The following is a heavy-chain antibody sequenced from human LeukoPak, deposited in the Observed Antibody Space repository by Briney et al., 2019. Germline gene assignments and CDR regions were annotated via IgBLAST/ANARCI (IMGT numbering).Heavy chain of an antibody. CDR1: GFTFSSYA. V-gene: IGHV3-30-3*01. Sequence: GGSLRLSCAASGFTFSSYAMHWVRQAPGKGLEWVAVISYDGSNKYYADSVKGRFTISRDNSKNTLYLQMNSLRAEDTAVYYCARSRYYDSSGYRYYFDYWGQGTLVTVSS. D-gene: IGHD3-22*01. CDR3: ARSRYYDSSGYRYYFDY. CDR2: ISYDGSNK. J-gene: IGHJ4*02.